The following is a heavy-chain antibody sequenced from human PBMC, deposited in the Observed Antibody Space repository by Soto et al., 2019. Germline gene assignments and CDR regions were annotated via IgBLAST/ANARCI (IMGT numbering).Heavy chain of an antibody. V-gene: IGHV3-48*03. CDR2: ISKSGGTT. CDR3: VRAGHYYFDY. CDR1: GFTFSAYE. Sequence: PGGSLRLSCAASGFTFSAYEMHWVRQAPGQGLEWVSYISKSGGTTYYADSVKGRFTISRDDAKNSVYLQMSSLRPEDMAVYKCVRAGHYYFDYWGQGALVTVSS. J-gene: IGHJ4*02.